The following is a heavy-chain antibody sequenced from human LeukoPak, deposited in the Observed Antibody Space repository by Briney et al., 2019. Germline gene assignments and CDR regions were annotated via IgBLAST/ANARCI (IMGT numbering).Heavy chain of an antibody. D-gene: IGHD6-19*01. J-gene: IGHJ4*02. Sequence: GRSLRLSCAASGFTFDDYAMHWVRQAPGKGLEWVPGISWNSGSIGYADSVKGRFTISRDNAKNSLYLQMNSLRAEDTALYYCAKGSGWRLYRYYFDYWGQGTLVTVSS. CDR2: ISWNSGSI. CDR3: AKGSGWRLYRYYFDY. V-gene: IGHV3-9*01. CDR1: GFTFDDYA.